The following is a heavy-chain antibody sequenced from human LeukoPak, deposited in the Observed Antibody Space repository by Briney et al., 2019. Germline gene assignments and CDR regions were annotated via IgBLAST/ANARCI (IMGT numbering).Heavy chain of an antibody. CDR3: ARDLTQLALFDY. D-gene: IGHD6-13*01. CDR2: IWYDGSNK. CDR1: GFTFSNYG. J-gene: IGHJ4*02. V-gene: IGHV3-33*01. Sequence: GGSLRLSCAASGFTFSNYGMHWVRQAPGKGLEWVAVIWYDGSNKYYADSVKGRFTLSRDNSKNTLFLQMNSLRPEDTPVYFCARDLTQLALFDYWGQGTLVTVSS.